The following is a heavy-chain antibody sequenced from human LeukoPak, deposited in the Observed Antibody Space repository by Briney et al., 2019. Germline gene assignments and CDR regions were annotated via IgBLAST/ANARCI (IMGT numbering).Heavy chain of an antibody. CDR2: IYYSGNT. CDR1: GGSVSSITYY. CDR3: ARHPQPDYGLYYDY. D-gene: IGHD4-17*01. J-gene: IGHJ4*02. V-gene: IGHV4-39*01. Sequence: SETLSLTCTVSGGSVSSITYYWGWIRQPPGKGLEWIGSIYYSGNTYYNPSLKSRVTISVDTSKNQFSLKLTSVTAADTAVYYCARHPQPDYGLYYDYWGQGTLVTVSS.